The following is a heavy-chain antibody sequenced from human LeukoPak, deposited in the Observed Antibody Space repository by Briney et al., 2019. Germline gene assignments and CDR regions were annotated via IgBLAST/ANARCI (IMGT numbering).Heavy chain of an antibody. CDR3: AFRRDYGDFPAPFDY. J-gene: IGHJ4*02. Sequence: GGSLRLSCVASGFSFSTYWMSWVRQAPGKGLEWVSVIYSGGSTYYADSVKGRFTISRDNSKNTVYLQMNSLRAEDTALYYCAFRRDYGDFPAPFDYWGQGTLVTVSS. CDR2: IYSGGST. V-gene: IGHV3-53*01. CDR1: GFSFSTYW. D-gene: IGHD4-17*01.